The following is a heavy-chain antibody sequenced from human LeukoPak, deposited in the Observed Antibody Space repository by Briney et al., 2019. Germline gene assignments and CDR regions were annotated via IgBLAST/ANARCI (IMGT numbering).Heavy chain of an antibody. V-gene: IGHV1-69*01. D-gene: IGHD4-17*01. CDR1: GGTFSSYA. CDR2: IIPIFGTA. J-gene: IGHJ6*02. CDR3: ASPYGDYPPRRAYYYYYYGMDV. Sequence: GASVKVSCKASGGTFSSYAISWVRQAPGQGLEWMGGIIPIFGTANYAQKFQGRVTITADESTSTAYMELSSLRSEDTAVYYCASPYGDYPPRRAYYYYYYGMDVWGQGTTVTVSS.